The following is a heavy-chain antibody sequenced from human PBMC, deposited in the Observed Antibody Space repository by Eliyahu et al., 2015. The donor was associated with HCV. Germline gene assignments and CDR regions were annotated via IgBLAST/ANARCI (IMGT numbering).Heavy chain of an antibody. CDR1: GFPFXNYE. V-gene: IGHV3-48*03. D-gene: IGHD2-2*01. CDR2: ISSSGSTI. Sequence: EVRLVESGGGLVQPGGSLRLSCAASGFPFXNYEXXWXRXARGKGXEWVXXISSSGSTISYADSVKGRFTISRDNAKNSLYLQMNSLRVADTAVYYCASLTVGYCGSSSCYEQNFYYYGMDVWGQGTTVTVSS. J-gene: IGHJ6*02. CDR3: ASLTVGYCGSSSCYEQNFYYYGMDV.